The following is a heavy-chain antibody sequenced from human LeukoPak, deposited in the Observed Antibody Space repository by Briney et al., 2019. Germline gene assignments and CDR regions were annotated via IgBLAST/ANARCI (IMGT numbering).Heavy chain of an antibody. Sequence: GGSLRHSCAASGFTFSSYAMSWVRQAPGKGLEWVSAISGSGGSTYYADSVKGRFTISRDNSKNTLYLQMNSLRAEDTAVYYCAIQTIVVGPFDYWGQGALVTVSS. V-gene: IGHV3-23*01. J-gene: IGHJ4*02. D-gene: IGHD2-2*01. CDR3: AIQTIVVGPFDY. CDR2: ISGSGGST. CDR1: GFTFSSYA.